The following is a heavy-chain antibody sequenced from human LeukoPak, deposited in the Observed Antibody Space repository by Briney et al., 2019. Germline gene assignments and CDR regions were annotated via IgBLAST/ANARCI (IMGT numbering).Heavy chain of an antibody. J-gene: IGHJ4*02. Sequence: GGSLRLSCAASGFTVSSNYMSWVRQAPGKGLEWVSVIYSGGSTYHAGSVKGRFTISRDNAKNSLYLQMNSLRDEDTAVYYCARGATPDYWGQGTLVTVSS. CDR2: IYSGGST. CDR3: ARGATPDY. CDR1: GFTVSSNY. V-gene: IGHV3-66*01.